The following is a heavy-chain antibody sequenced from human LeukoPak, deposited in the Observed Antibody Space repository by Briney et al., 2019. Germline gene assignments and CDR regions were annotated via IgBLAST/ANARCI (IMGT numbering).Heavy chain of an antibody. D-gene: IGHD6-19*01. Sequence: PGGSLRLSCAASGFSFSTYSMVWVRQAPGKGLEWVSSVSGTSEYIYYADSVRGRFTISRDNAKNTVYLQMNSLRAEDTAVYYCARWYSSGWYSDYWGQGTLVTVSS. CDR1: GFSFSTYS. CDR3: ARWYSSGWYSDY. CDR2: VSGTSEYI. J-gene: IGHJ4*02. V-gene: IGHV3-21*06.